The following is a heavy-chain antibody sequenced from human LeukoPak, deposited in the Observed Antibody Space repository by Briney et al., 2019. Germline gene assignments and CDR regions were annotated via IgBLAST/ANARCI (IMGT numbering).Heavy chain of an antibody. J-gene: IGHJ4*02. CDR2: IYSSGST. CDR3: ARDRYDHDSSGYYEF. CDR1: GVSISSGSNY. V-gene: IGHV4-39*07. Sequence: SETLSLTCSVSGVSISSGSNYWCWIRQPPGKTLEWIGSIYSSGSTYYNPSLKSRVTMSVDTSKNQVSLKLTSVTTADTAVYYCARDRYDHDSSGYYEFWGQGTLVTVSS. D-gene: IGHD3-22*01.